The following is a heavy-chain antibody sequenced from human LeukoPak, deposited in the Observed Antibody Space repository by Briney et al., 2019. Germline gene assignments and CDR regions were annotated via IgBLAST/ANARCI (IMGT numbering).Heavy chain of an antibody. Sequence: SETLSLTCAVYGGSFRGFYWTRIRQPPGKGLEWIGEVNADGTTNYNPSLKSRVTMSVDTSKKQFSLRLTSVTAADTAVYYCARGLVAAASPLDFWGQGTPVTVSA. CDR3: ARGLVAAASPLDF. CDR2: VNADGTT. CDR1: GGSFRGFY. V-gene: IGHV4-34*01. D-gene: IGHD6-25*01. J-gene: IGHJ4*02.